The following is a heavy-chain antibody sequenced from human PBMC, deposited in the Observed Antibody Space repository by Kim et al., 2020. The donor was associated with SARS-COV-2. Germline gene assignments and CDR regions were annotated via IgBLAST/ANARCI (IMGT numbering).Heavy chain of an antibody. CDR3: AREEAITIFGVVIDKLIDY. CDR2: INAGNGNT. Sequence: ASVKVSCKASGYTFTSYAMHWVRQAPGQRLEWMGWINAGNGNTNYSQKFQGRVTITRDTSASTAYMELSSLRSEDTAVYYCAREEAITIFGVVIDKLIDYWGQGTLVTVSS. V-gene: IGHV1-3*01. CDR1: GYTFTSYA. D-gene: IGHD3-3*01. J-gene: IGHJ4*02.